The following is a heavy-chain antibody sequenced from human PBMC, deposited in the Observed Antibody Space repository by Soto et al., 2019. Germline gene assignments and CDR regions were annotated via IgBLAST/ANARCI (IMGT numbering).Heavy chain of an antibody. CDR2: INTSGNT. Sequence: QVQLQESGPGLVKPLETLSLTCTVSGGSITSYRWSWIRQSAGKGLEWIGRINTSGNTHYNPSLKSRVTVSIDTSRNQFFLTVNSVTAADSAVYYCARESGDNWDYEAYWGQETPVTVSS. J-gene: IGHJ4*02. V-gene: IGHV4-4*07. D-gene: IGHD1-7*01. CDR3: ARESGDNWDYEAY. CDR1: GGSITSYR.